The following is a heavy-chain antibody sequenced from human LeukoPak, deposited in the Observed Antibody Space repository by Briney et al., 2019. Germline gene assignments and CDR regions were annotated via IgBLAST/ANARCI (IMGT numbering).Heavy chain of an antibody. CDR1: GGPISSGDYY. CDR3: ARETVPKLLLLDYYYGMDV. CDR2: IYYSGST. Sequence: SETLSLTCTVSGGPISSGDYYWSWIRQPPGKGLEWIGYIYYSGSTYYNPSLKSRVTISVDTSKNQFSLKLSSVTAADTAVYYCARETVPKLLLLDYYYGMDVWGQGTTVTVSS. J-gene: IGHJ6*02. V-gene: IGHV4-30-4*01. D-gene: IGHD2-15*01.